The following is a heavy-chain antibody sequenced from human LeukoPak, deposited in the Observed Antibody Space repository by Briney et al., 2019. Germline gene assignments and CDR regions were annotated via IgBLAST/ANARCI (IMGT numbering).Heavy chain of an antibody. J-gene: IGHJ5*02. CDR2: INPNSGGT. V-gene: IGHV1-2*04. Sequence: GASVKVSCKASGYTFTGYYMHWVRQAPGQVLEWMGWINPNSGGTNYAQKFQGWVTMTRDTSISTAYMELSRLRSDDTAVYYCARAFGSGYDHNWFDPWGQGTLVTVSS. D-gene: IGHD5-12*01. CDR3: ARAFGSGYDHNWFDP. CDR1: GYTFTGYY.